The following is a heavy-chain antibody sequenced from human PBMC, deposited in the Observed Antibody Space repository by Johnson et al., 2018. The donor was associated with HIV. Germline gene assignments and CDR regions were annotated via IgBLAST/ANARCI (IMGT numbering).Heavy chain of an antibody. V-gene: IGHV3-9*01. CDR2: ISWNSGTI. CDR1: GFTFDDYA. Sequence: LLVESGGGLVQPGRSLRLSCAASGFTFDDYAMHWVRQPPGKGLEWVSGISWNSGTIGYADSVKGRFTISGDKAKNTLHLQMNSLRAEDTAVYYCARDGAQQLARDAFDIWGQGTMVTVSS. D-gene: IGHD6-13*01. CDR3: ARDGAQQLARDAFDI. J-gene: IGHJ3*02.